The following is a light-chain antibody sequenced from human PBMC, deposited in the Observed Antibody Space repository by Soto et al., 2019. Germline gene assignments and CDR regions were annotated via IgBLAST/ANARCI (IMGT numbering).Light chain of an antibody. J-gene: IGLJ1*01. Sequence: QSALTQPASVSGSPGQSITISCTGTSSDVGGYHYVSWYQQHPGKAPKLMIYDVSNRPLGVSNRCSGSNSGNTASLTISGLQAEDEADYYCTSYTSSSTNVFGTGTKLTVL. CDR1: SSDVGGYHY. CDR2: DVS. CDR3: TSYTSSSTNV. V-gene: IGLV2-14*01.